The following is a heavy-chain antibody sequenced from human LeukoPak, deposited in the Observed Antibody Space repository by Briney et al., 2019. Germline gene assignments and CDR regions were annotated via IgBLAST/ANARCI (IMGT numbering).Heavy chain of an antibody. CDR1: GFTFSSYG. CDR3: AKDNYYGSGSYYSWFDP. CDR2: IPYDGSNK. V-gene: IGHV3-30*18. Sequence: GGSLRLSCAASGFTFSSYGMHWVRQAPGKGLEWVAVIPYDGSNKYYADSVKGRFTISRDNSKNTLYLQMNSLRAEDTAVYYCAKDNYYGSGSYYSWFDPWGQGTLVTVSS. D-gene: IGHD3-10*01. J-gene: IGHJ5*02.